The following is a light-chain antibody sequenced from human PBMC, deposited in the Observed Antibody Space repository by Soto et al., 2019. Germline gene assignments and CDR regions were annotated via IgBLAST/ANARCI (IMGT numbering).Light chain of an antibody. CDR2: GVS. V-gene: IGKV3-20*01. Sequence: ENVLTQAPGTLALSQGGGATVSCRARQRVSSGHLAWYQQKPGQAPTLLLDGVSSRATGIPDRFSGSGSGTDFALTISRLEPEDFAVYYCQQYCSSPWTFGQGTKVDSK. CDR3: QQYCSSPWT. CDR1: QRVSSGH. J-gene: IGKJ1*01.